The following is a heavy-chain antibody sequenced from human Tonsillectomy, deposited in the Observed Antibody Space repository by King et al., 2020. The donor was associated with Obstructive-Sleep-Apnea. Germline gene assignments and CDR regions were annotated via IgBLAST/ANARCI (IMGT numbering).Heavy chain of an antibody. CDR1: GGSISSGGYY. D-gene: IGHD3-16*01. CDR2: IYYSGST. V-gene: IGHV4-31*03. Sequence: VQLQESGQGLVRPSQTLSLTCTVSGGSISSGGYYWSWIRQHPGKGLEWIGYIYYSGSTYYNPSLKTRVTISVDTSKNQFSLKVSSVTAADTAVYYCVRSSVITCGPGDYWGQGTMVTVSS. CDR3: VRSSVITCGPGDY. J-gene: IGHJ4*02.